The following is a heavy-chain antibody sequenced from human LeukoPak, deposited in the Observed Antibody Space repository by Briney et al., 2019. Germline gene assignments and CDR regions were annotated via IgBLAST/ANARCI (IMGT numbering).Heavy chain of an antibody. Sequence: PSETLSLTCSVSGGSVSNSPYYWVWIRQAPGKGLEWIGSISYIGSTYYNPSLKSRLTISVDTSKNQFSLELKSVTAADTAVYYCARSHGMGAWGPGTTVTVSS. CDR1: GGSVSNSPYY. CDR3: ARSHGMGA. V-gene: IGHV4-39*01. CDR2: ISYIGST. J-gene: IGHJ6*02.